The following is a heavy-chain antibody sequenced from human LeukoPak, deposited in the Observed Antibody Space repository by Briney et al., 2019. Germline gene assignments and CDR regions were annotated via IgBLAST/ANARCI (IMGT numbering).Heavy chain of an antibody. J-gene: IGHJ4*02. CDR3: ARDRNYYDSSGYYGY. D-gene: IGHD3-22*01. V-gene: IGHV1-2*02. Sequence: ASVKVSCKASGYTFTGYYMHWVRQAPGQGLAWMGWINPNSGGTNYAQKFQGRVTMTRDTSISTAYMEPSRMRSDDTAVYSCARDRNYYDSSGYYGYWGQATLVTVSS. CDR1: GYTFTGYY. CDR2: INPNSGGT.